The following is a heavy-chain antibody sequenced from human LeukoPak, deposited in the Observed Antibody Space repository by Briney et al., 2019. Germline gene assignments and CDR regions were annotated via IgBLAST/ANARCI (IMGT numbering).Heavy chain of an antibody. CDR1: GFTFSNAW. CDR3: ASSSSFDY. CDR2: ISSSSSYI. D-gene: IGHD6-13*01. V-gene: IGHV3-21*01. Sequence: PGGSLRLSCAASGFTFSNAWMSWVRQAPGKGLEWVSSISSSSSYIYYADSVKGRFTISRDNAKNSLYLQMNSLRAEDTAVYYCASSSSFDYWGQGTLVTVSS. J-gene: IGHJ4*02.